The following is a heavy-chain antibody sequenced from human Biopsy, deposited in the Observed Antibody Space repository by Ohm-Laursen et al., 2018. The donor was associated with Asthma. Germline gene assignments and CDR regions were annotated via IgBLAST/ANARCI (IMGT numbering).Heavy chain of an antibody. CDR1: GGSINNYY. D-gene: IGHD6-19*01. J-gene: IGHJ4*02. Sequence: SGTLSLTCTASGGSINNYYWSWIRQPPGKGLDLIGYIYYTGSTNYNPSLKSRVTLSVDTSNNQFSLKLSSVTAADTAFYYCARVWAGGFDSWGQGTLVTVSS. V-gene: IGHV4-59*01. CDR3: ARVWAGGFDS. CDR2: IYYTGST.